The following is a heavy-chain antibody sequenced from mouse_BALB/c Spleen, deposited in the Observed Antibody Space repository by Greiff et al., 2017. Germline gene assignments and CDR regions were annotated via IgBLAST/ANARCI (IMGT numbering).Heavy chain of an antibody. J-gene: IGHJ1*01. Sequence: DVKLVESGGGLVKPGGSLKLSCAASGFTFSSYAMSWVRQTPEKRLEWVASISSGGSTYYPDSVKGRFTISRDNARNILYLQMSSLRSEDTAMYYCARGITTVVGTGYFDVWGAGTTVTVSS. CDR3: ARGITTVVGTGYFDV. CDR2: ISSGGST. V-gene: IGHV5-6-5*01. D-gene: IGHD1-1*01. CDR1: GFTFSSYA.